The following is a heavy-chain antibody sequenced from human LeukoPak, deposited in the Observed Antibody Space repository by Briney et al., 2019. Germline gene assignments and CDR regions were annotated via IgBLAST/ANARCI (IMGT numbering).Heavy chain of an antibody. CDR2: ISSSGSTI. CDR3: VRSALVIPHPFDY. D-gene: IGHD3-9*01. Sequence: RGSLRLSGAASGFTFSSYEMNWVRQVPGRGLEWVSYISSSGSTIYYADSVKGRFTISRDNAKNSLYLQMNSLRAEDTAVYYCVRSALVIPHPFDYWGQGTLVTVS. J-gene: IGHJ4*02. V-gene: IGHV3-48*03. CDR1: GFTFSSYE.